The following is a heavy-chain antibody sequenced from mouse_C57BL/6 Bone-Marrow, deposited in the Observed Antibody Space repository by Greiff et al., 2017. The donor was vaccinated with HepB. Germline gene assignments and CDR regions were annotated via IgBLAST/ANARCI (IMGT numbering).Heavy chain of an antibody. J-gene: IGHJ4*01. CDR1: GYTFTSYW. CDR2: INPSNGGT. D-gene: IGHD3-1*01. CDR3: AREGTEQATRYAMDY. V-gene: IGHV1-53*01. Sequence: QVQLQQPGTELVKPGASVKLSCKASGYTFTSYWMHWVKQRPGQGLEWIGNINPSNGGTNYNEKFKSKATLTVDKSSSTAYMQLSSLTSEDAAVYYCAREGTEQATRYAMDYWGQGTSVTVSS.